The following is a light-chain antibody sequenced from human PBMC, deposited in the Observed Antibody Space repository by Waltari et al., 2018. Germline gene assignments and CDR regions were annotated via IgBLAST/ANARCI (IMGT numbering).Light chain of an antibody. CDR1: SLRTYS. J-gene: IGLJ2*01. V-gene: IGLV3-19*01. CDR3: ASRDPTANAVV. CDR2: STD. Sequence: SSELTQDPAVSVALGQTVRITCQGDSLRTYSADWYQQRPGQAPILVLFSTDDRPSGLPDRFSGSSSRDAASLTITGTQAEDEADYYCASRDPTANAVVFGGGTKLTVL.